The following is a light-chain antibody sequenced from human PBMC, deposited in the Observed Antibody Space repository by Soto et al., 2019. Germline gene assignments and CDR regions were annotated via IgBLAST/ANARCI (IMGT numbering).Light chain of an antibody. V-gene: IGKV3-15*01. J-gene: IGKJ2*01. Sequence: EIAVTQSPATLSVSPGERATLSCRASQNVLTNLAWYQQKPGQAPRLLIYSASTRATGVPARFSGSASATEFTLTISSLQSEDFAVYYCQQYNNWPHTFGQGTKLEI. CDR3: QQYNNWPHT. CDR2: SAS. CDR1: QNVLTN.